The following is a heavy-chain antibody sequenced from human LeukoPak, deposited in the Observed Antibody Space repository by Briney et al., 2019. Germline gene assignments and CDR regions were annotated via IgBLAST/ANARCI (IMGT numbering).Heavy chain of an antibody. Sequence: GGSLRLSCAASGFTFSSYNMNWVRQAPGKGLEWVSVIYSGGSTYYADSVKGRFTISRDNSKNTLYLQMNSLRAEDTAVYYCARVRFGGSRYYYYYMDVWGKGTTVTISS. D-gene: IGHD3-10*01. CDR2: IYSGGST. CDR3: ARVRFGGSRYYYYYMDV. CDR1: GFTFSSYN. V-gene: IGHV3-66*01. J-gene: IGHJ6*03.